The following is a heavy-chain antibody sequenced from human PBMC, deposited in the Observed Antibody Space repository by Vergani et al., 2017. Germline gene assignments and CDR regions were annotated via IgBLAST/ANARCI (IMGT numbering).Heavy chain of an antibody. CDR1: GFTFSSYW. CDR3: ASPYCSSTSCYALGFDP. Sequence: EVQLVESGGGLVQPGGSLRLSCAASGFTFSSYWMSWVRQAPGKGLEWVANIKQDGSEKYYVDSVKGRFTISRDNAKNSLYLQMNSLRAEDTAVYYCASPYCSSTSCYALGFDPWGQGTLVTVSS. V-gene: IGHV3-7*01. D-gene: IGHD2-2*01. CDR2: IKQDGSEK. J-gene: IGHJ5*02.